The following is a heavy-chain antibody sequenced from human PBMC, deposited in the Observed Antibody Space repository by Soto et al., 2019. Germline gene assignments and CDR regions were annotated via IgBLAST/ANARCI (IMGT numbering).Heavy chain of an antibody. CDR2: ISHSGST. CDR3: AARHFWSGPWTGTRLDY. D-gene: IGHD3-3*02. J-gene: IGHJ4*02. CDR1: GDSINSSHC. V-gene: IGHV4-4*02. Sequence: SETLSLTGAVSGDSINSSHCWNWVRQPPGKGLEWIGQISHSGSTNYNPSLTSRVNKSVDKSKNHFSLKLTSVTAADTAVYYCAARHFWSGPWTGTRLDYWGQGTLVTVSS.